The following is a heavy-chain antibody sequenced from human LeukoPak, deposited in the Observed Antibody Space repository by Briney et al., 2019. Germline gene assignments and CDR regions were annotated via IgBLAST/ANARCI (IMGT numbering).Heavy chain of an antibody. CDR3: ASGIRAFDN. CDR1: GFNYDNYG. J-gene: IGHJ4*02. Sequence: GGSLRLSCVGSGFNYDNYGMSWVRQAPGKGLEWVSVTYSGGSTYYADSVKGRCTISRDNSKNTLYLQMNSLRGEDTAVYYCASGIRAFDNWGQGTLVTVSA. V-gene: IGHV3-66*01. D-gene: IGHD1-26*01. CDR2: TYSGGST.